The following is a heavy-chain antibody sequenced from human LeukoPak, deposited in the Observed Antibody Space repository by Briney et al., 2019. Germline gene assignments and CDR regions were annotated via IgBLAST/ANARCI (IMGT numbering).Heavy chain of an antibody. D-gene: IGHD3-10*01. Sequence: GGSLRLSCAASGFTVSNNYMTWVREAPGKGLDCVSVITSAGATYYADSVKGRFIMSRDNSQNTLYLQMKSLRAEDTAVYYCASRESPGYYYGMDVWGQGTTVTVSS. CDR3: ASRESPGYYYGMDV. CDR2: ITSAGAT. CDR1: GFTVSNNY. J-gene: IGHJ6*02. V-gene: IGHV3-66*01.